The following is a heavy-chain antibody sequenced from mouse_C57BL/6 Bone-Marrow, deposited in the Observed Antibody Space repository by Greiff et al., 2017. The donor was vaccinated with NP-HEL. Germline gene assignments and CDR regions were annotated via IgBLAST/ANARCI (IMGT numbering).Heavy chain of an antibody. CDR1: GYTFTSYD. CDR2: IYPRDGST. V-gene: IGHV1-85*01. CDR3: AFITTVVARNFDV. Sequence: VQLQQSGPELVKPGASVKLSCKASGYTFTSYDINWVKQRPGQGLEWIGWIYPRDGSTKYNEKFKGKATLTVDTSSSTAYMELHSLTSEDSAVYFCAFITTVVARNFDVWGTGTTVTVSS. J-gene: IGHJ1*03. D-gene: IGHD1-1*01.